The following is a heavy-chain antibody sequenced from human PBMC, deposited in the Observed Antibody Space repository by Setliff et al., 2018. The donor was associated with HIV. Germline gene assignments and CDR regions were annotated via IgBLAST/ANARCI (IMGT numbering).Heavy chain of an antibody. CDR1: GGSFSGYY. CDR3: ARVHAKPKRTLALVVRGSRIDP. J-gene: IGHJ5*02. V-gene: IGHV4-34*01. Sequence: SETLSLPCAVYGGSFSGYYWSWIRQPPGKGLEWIGEINHSGSTNYNPSLKSRVTISVDTSKNQFSLKLSSVTAADTAVYYCARVHAKPKRTLALVVRGSRIDPWGQGTLVTVSS. CDR2: INHSGST. D-gene: IGHD6-6*01.